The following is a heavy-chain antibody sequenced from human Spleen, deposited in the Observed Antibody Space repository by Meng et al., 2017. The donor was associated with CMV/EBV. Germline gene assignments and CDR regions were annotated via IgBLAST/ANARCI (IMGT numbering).Heavy chain of an antibody. CDR3: ARVGLRWWFDP. D-gene: IGHD5-12*01. CDR2: IGTAGDT. J-gene: IGHJ5*02. CDR1: GFTFSSYD. Sequence: GESLKISCAASGFTFSSYDMHWVRQATGKGLEWVSAIGTAGDTYYPGSVKGRFTISRENAKNSLYLQMNSLRAGDTAVYYCARVGLRWWFDPWGQGTLVTVSS. V-gene: IGHV3-13*01.